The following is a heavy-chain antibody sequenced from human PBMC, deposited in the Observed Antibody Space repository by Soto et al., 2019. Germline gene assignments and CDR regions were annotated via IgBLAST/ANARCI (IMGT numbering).Heavy chain of an antibody. J-gene: IGHJ4*02. CDR1: GYTFTSYA. CDR3: ARAVGGPTSNLDY. D-gene: IGHD3-16*01. Sequence: VKVSCKASGYTFTSYAMHWVRQAPGQRLEWMGWINAGNGNTKYSQKFQGRVTITRDTSASTAYMELSSLRSEDTAVYYCARAVGGPTSNLDYWGQGTLVTVSS. CDR2: INAGNGNT. V-gene: IGHV1-3*01.